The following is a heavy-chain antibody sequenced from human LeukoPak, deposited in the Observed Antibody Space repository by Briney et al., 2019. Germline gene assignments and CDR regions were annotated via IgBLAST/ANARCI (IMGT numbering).Heavy chain of an antibody. CDR2: ISPWSDYI. CDR3: ARMYYVRGVLFYYFDY. CDR1: GFDFSSYS. J-gene: IGHJ4*02. Sequence: PGGSLRLSCAASGFDFSSYSMNWVRQAPGKGLEWVSAISPWSDYIYYVDSVKGRFTISRDYAKNSLYLQMNSLRAEDTAVYYCARMYYVRGVLFYYFDYWGQGTLVTVSS. D-gene: IGHD3-10*01. V-gene: IGHV3-21*01.